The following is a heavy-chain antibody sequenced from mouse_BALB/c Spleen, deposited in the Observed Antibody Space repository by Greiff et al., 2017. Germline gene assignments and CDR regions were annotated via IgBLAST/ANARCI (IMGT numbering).Heavy chain of an antibody. D-gene: IGHD2-14*01. Sequence: EVKLVESGGGLVQPGGSRKLSCAASGFTFSSFGMHWVRQAPEKGLEWVAYISSGSSTIYYADTVKGRFTISRDNPKNTLFLQMTSLRSEDTAMYYCARSYYRYDVGAMDYWGQGTSVTVSS. CDR1: GFTFSSFG. V-gene: IGHV5-17*02. CDR2: ISSGSSTI. J-gene: IGHJ4*01. CDR3: ARSYYRYDVGAMDY.